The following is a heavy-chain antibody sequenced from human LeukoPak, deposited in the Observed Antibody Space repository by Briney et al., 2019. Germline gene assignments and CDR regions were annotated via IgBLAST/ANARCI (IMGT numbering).Heavy chain of an antibody. D-gene: IGHD1-1*01. CDR1: GYTFTSFW. V-gene: IGHV5-51*01. Sequence: GESLKISCKASGYTFTSFWIGWVRQTPGKGLEWMAIINPADSDTRYSPSFQGQVTISADKSISTAYLQWTNLKASDTAMYYCARDWKDPAAFDIWGQGPMLSVSS. CDR3: ARDWKDPAAFDI. CDR2: INPADSDT. J-gene: IGHJ3*02.